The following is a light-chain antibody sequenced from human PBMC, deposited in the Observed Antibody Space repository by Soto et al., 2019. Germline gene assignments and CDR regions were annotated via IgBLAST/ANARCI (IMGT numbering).Light chain of an antibody. Sequence: EIVLTQSPGTLSLSPGERATLSCRASQSVSSSYLAWYQQKPGQAPRLLIYGASSRATGIADRFSGSGSGKDFTLTISRLEPEDFAVYYCQQYGSSPPLTFGGGTKVEIK. CDR2: GAS. V-gene: IGKV3-20*01. CDR1: QSVSSSY. J-gene: IGKJ4*01. CDR3: QQYGSSPPLT.